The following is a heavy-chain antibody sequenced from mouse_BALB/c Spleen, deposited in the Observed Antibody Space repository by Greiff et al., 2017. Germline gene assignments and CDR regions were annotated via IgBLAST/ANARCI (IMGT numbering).Heavy chain of an antibody. Sequence: EVMLVESGGGLVKPGGSLKLSCAASGFTFSSYAMSWVRQTPEKRLEWVATISSGGSYTYYPDSVKGRFTISRDNAKNTLYLQMSSLRSEDTAMYYCARYALGGNYSWFAYWGQGTLVTVSA. CDR1: GFTFSSYA. J-gene: IGHJ3*01. CDR3: ARYALGGNYSWFAY. D-gene: IGHD2-1*01. V-gene: IGHV5-9-1*01. CDR2: ISSGGSYT.